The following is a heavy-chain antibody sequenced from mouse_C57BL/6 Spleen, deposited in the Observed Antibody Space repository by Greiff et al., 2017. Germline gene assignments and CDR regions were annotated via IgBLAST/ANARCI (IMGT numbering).Heavy chain of an antibody. D-gene: IGHD2-4*01. J-gene: IGHJ3*01. CDR3: AGGHDYDPAWFAY. CDR2: IYPGSGST. V-gene: IGHV1-55*01. Sequence: QVQLQQPGAELVKPGASVKMSCKASGYTFTSYWITWVKQRPGQGLEWIGDIYPGSGSTNYNEKFKSKATLTVDTSSSTAYMQLSSLTSEDSAVYYCAGGHDYDPAWFAYWGQGTLVTVSA. CDR1: GYTFTSYW.